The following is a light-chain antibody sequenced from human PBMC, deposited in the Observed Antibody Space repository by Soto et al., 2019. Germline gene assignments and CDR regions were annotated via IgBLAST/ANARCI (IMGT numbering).Light chain of an antibody. CDR3: QQYDSSPKT. CDR1: RSLLHSDGNTY. V-gene: IGKV2-24*01. CDR2: QIS. Sequence: DIVLTQSPLSLPVTPGEPASISCRSSRSLLHSDGNTYLSWLHQRPGQPPRLLIYQISKRLSGVPDRFSGSGSGTDFTLTISRLEPEDFAVYYCQQYDSSPKTFGQGTKVDI. J-gene: IGKJ1*01.